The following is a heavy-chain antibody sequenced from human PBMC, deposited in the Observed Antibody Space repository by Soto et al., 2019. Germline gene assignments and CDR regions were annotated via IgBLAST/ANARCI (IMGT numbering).Heavy chain of an antibody. CDR1: GYIFTSYW. CDR2: IDPSDSYT. CDR3: ARDIVVGTYGMDV. J-gene: IGHJ6*02. D-gene: IGHD2-2*01. V-gene: IGHV5-10-1*01. Sequence: GESLKISCKGSGYIFTSYWISWVRQIPWKGLEWMGRIDPSDSYTNYSPSFQGHVTISADKSISTAYLQWSSLKASDTAMYYCARDIVVGTYGMDVWGQGTTVTVSS.